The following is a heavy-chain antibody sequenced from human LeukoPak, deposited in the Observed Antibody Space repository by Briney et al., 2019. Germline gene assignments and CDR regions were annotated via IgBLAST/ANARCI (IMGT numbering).Heavy chain of an antibody. CDR2: ISSSGSTM. CDR3: ARGEYCSGGSCYNYYYYGMDV. CDR1: GFTFSSYE. V-gene: IGHV3-48*03. D-gene: IGHD2-15*01. Sequence: PGGSLRLSCAASGFTFSSYEMNWVRQAPGKGLEWVSYISSSGSTMYYADSVKGRFTISRDNAKNSLYLQMNSLRAEDTAVYYCARGEYCSGGSCYNYYYYGMDVWGQGTTVTVSS. J-gene: IGHJ6*02.